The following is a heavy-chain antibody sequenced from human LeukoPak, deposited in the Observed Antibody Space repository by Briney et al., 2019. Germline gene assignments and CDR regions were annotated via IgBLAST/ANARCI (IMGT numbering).Heavy chain of an antibody. J-gene: IGHJ4*02. V-gene: IGHV5-51*03. Sequence: GASVKISCKGSGYSFTSYWIGWVRQMPGKGLEWMGIIYPGDSDTRYSPSFQGQVTISADKSISTAYLQWSSLKASDTAMYYCARSSYYDSSGYYYNFDYWGQGTLVTVSS. D-gene: IGHD3-22*01. CDR2: IYPGDSDT. CDR3: ARSSYYDSSGYYYNFDY. CDR1: GYSFTSYW.